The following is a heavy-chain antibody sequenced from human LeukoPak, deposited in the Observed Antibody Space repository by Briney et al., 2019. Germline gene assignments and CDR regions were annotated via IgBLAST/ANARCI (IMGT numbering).Heavy chain of an antibody. CDR1: GSTFSSYE. Sequence: GGSLRLSCAASGSTFSSYEMNWVRQAPGKGLEWVSYISSSGSTIYYADSVKGRFTISRDNAKNSLYLQMNSLRAEDTAVYYCARETCSGGSCYYKNNWFDPWGQGTLVTVSS. CDR2: ISSSGSTI. CDR3: ARETCSGGSCYYKNNWFDP. J-gene: IGHJ5*02. D-gene: IGHD2-15*01. V-gene: IGHV3-48*03.